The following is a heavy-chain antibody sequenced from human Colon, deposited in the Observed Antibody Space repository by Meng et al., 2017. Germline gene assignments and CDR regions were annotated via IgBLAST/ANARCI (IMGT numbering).Heavy chain of an antibody. CDR3: ARHGGYYQDF. V-gene: IGHV4-4*02. D-gene: IGHD4-23*01. CDR1: GASVSVNSY. J-gene: IGHJ4*02. CDR2: IDHRGSA. Sequence: QVPLQEPGPGLVQPSGPLSLACSVSGASVSVNSYWSWVRQPPGRGLEWIGQIDHRGSAYYRPSLNSRVTMSLDKSRNQFSLRLTSVTAADTAVYYCARHGGYYQDFWGQGTLVTVSS.